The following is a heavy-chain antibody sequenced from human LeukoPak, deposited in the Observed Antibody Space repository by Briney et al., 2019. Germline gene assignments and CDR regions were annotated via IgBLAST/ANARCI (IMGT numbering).Heavy chain of an antibody. Sequence: PSETLSLTCAVYGGSFSSYYWSWIRQPPGKGLEWIGEINHSGSTNYNPSLKSRVTISVDTSKNQFSLKLSSVTAADTAVYYCAGYYYGSGSSYWGQGTLVTVSS. CDR1: GGSFSSYY. CDR2: INHSGST. V-gene: IGHV4-34*01. D-gene: IGHD3-10*01. J-gene: IGHJ4*02. CDR3: AGYYYGSGSSY.